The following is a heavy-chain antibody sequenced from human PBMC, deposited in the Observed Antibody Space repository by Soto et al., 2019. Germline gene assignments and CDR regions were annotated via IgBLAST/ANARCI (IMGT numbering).Heavy chain of an antibody. CDR1: GDSINGSHW. J-gene: IGHJ4*02. CDR2: ISHSGNA. Sequence: PSETLSLTCAVSGDSINGSHWWNFFRQPPGKGLEWIGQISHSGNANYNPSLTSRVTISVDKSKNHFSLKLTSVTAADTAVHYCAARHFWSGPWTARRLDYWGQGTLVTVSS. D-gene: IGHD3-3*02. CDR3: AARHFWSGPWTARRLDY. V-gene: IGHV4-4*02.